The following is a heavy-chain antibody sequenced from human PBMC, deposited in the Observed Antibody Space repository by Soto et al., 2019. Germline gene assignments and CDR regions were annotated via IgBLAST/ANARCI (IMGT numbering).Heavy chain of an antibody. CDR3: ARVKYQLPYTYFDY. D-gene: IGHD2-2*01. CDR2: ISAYNVNT. CDR1: GYTFTSYG. Sequence: QVQLVQSGAEVKKPGASVKVSCKASGYTFTSYGISWVRQDPGQGLEWMGWISAYNVNTNNAQKLQGRVTMTTDTSTSTAYMELRSLRSDDTAVYYCARVKYQLPYTYFDYWGQGTLVTVSS. J-gene: IGHJ4*02. V-gene: IGHV1-18*01.